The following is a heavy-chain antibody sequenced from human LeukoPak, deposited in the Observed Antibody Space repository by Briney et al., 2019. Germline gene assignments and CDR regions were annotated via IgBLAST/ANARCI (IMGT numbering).Heavy chain of an antibody. CDR1: GGSISSYY. J-gene: IGHJ4*02. CDR3: ARGGSYYDFDY. V-gene: IGHV4-4*09. Sequence: PSETLSLTCTVSGGSISSYYWSWIRQPPGKGLEWIGYTYTSGSTNYNPSLKSRVTISVDTSKNQFSLKLSSVTAADTAVYYCARGGSYYDFDYWGQGTLVTVSS. CDR2: TYTSGST. D-gene: IGHD1-26*01.